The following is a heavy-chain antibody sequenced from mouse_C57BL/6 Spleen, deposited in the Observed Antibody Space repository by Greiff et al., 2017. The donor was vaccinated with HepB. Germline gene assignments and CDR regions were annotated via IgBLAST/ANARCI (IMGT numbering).Heavy chain of an antibody. V-gene: IGHV1-55*01. CDR1: GYTFTSYW. CDR3: ARGNGYSHWYFDV. J-gene: IGHJ1*03. D-gene: IGHD2-3*01. Sequence: VQLQQPGAELVKPGASVKMSCKASGYTFTSYWITWVKQRPGQGLEWIGDIYPGSGSTNYNEKFNSKATLTVDTSSSTAYMQLSSLTSEDSAVYYCARGNGYSHWYFDVWGTGTTVTVSS. CDR2: IYPGSGST.